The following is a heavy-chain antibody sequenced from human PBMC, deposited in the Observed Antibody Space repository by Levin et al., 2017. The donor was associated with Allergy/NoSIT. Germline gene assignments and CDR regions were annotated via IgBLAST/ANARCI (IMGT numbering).Heavy chain of an antibody. CDR2: IYYNGST. V-gene: IGHV4-59*01. J-gene: IGHJ6*02. CDR1: GDSIPSYH. Sequence: SQTLSLTCSVSGDSIPSYHWSWIRQPPGKGLEWIGYIYYNGSTYYNPSHKSRVTISLDTSKTQFSLKLTSVTAADTAVFYCARTRPLPPDGHYGMDVWDQWTTVTVSS. D-gene: IGHD4-17*01. CDR3: ARTRPLPPDGHYGMDV.